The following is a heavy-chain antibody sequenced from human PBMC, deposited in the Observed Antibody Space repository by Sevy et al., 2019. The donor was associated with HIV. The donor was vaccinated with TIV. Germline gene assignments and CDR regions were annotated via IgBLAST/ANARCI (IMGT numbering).Heavy chain of an antibody. CDR2: ISFSSNYI. Sequence: GGSLRLSCAASGFTFSTYTMNWVRQAPGKGLECVSSISFSSNYIYYADSVKGRFTISRDNAKNSLYLQMSSLRAEDTAVYYCARPYGSGSWEAFDIWGQGTMVTVSS. CDR1: GFTFSTYT. D-gene: IGHD3-10*01. V-gene: IGHV3-21*01. J-gene: IGHJ3*02. CDR3: ARPYGSGSWEAFDI.